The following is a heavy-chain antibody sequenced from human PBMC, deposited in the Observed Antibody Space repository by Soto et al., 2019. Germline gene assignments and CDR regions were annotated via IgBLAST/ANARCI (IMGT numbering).Heavy chain of an antibody. Sequence: QVQMVESGGGVVQPGRSLRLSCAVSGFTFRSYAMHWVRQAPGKGLEWVAVIAFDGSKTHYADSVKGRFTISRDNSKNTLYPHTSGLSPDDTSVYLCGKEGADYGDWGNGFDRWGEGTLGSVSS. V-gene: IGHV3-30*18. D-gene: IGHD4-17*01. CDR1: GFTFRSYA. CDR2: IAFDGSKT. CDR3: GKEGADYGDWGNGFDR. J-gene: IGHJ5*02.